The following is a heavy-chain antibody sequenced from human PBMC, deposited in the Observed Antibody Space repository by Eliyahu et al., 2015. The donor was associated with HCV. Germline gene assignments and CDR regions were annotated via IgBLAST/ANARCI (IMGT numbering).Heavy chain of an antibody. CDR2: IYYSGST. V-gene: IGHV4-39*01. Sequence: QLQLQESGPGLVKPSETLSLXCTVSGGSISSSSYYWGWIRQPPGKGLEWIGSIYYSGSTYYNPSLKSRVTISVDTSKNQFSLKLSSVTAADTAVYYCASLPGLSGYGYYYYYGMDVWGQGTTVTVSS. CDR1: GGSISSSSYY. J-gene: IGHJ6*02. CDR3: ASLPGLSGYGYYYYYGMDV. D-gene: IGHD5-12*01.